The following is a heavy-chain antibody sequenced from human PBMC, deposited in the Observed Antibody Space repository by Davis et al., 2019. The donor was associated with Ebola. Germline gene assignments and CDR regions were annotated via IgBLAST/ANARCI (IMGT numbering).Heavy chain of an antibody. D-gene: IGHD4-17*01. CDR2: INAGNGNT. V-gene: IGHV1-3*01. J-gene: IGHJ4*02. CDR3: AVDYGDYGVLGY. CDR1: GYTFTSYT. Sequence: AASVKVSCKASGYTFTSYTMHWVRQAPGQRLEWMGWINAGNGNTKYSQKFQGRVTITADEMTTTAYMELNRLRSDDTAVYYCAVDYGDYGVLGYWGQGTLVTVSS.